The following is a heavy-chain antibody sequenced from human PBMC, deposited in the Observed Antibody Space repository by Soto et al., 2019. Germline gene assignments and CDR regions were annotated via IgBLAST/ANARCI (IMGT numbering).Heavy chain of an antibody. V-gene: IGHV4-31*03. J-gene: IGHJ4*02. CDR3: ARLTDYYDSSAHKGIDY. D-gene: IGHD3-22*01. CDR2: IYYSGST. CDR1: GGSISSGGYY. Sequence: QVQLQESGPGLVKPSQTLSLTCTVSGGSISSGGYYWSWIRQHPGKGLEWIGYIYYSGSTYYNPPLKSRVTISVDTSKNQFSLKLSSVTAADTAVYYCARLTDYYDSSAHKGIDYWGQGTLVTVSS.